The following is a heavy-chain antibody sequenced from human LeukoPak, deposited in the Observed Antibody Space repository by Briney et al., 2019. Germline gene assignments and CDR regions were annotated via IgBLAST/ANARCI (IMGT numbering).Heavy chain of an antibody. CDR1: GGSINNYY. D-gene: IGHD4-17*01. Sequence: SETLSLTCTVSGGSINNYYWSWIRQPPGKGLEWIGYIYYRGSTNYNPSLKSRVTFSVDTSKNQFSVKLNSVTAADTAVYYCARGGDYGDLRYFDYWGQGTLVTVSS. J-gene: IGHJ4*02. CDR2: IYYRGST. V-gene: IGHV4-59*01. CDR3: ARGGDYGDLRYFDY.